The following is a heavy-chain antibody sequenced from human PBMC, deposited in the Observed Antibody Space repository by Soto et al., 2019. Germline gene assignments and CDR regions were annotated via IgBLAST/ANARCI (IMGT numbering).Heavy chain of an antibody. V-gene: IGHV4-39*01. CDR1: GGSISSSSYY. CDR2: IYYSGST. J-gene: IGHJ4*02. Sequence: QLQLQESSAGLVKPSETLSLTCTVSGGSISSSSYYWGWIRQPPGKGLEWIGSIYYSGSTYYNPSLKSRVTISVDTSKNQFSLKLSSVTAADTAVYYCARQVAAAGADFDYWGQGTLVTVSS. D-gene: IGHD2-15*01. CDR3: ARQVAAAGADFDY.